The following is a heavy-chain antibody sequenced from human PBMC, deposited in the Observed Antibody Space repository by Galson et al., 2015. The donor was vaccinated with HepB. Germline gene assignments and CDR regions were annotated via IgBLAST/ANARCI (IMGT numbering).Heavy chain of an antibody. V-gene: IGHV3-9*01. J-gene: IGHJ6*03. CDR2: ISWNSGSI. D-gene: IGHD2-8*01. Sequence: SLRLSCAASGFTFDDYAMHWVRQAPGKGLEWVSGISWNSGSIGYADSVKGRFTISRNNAKNSLYLQMNSLRAEDTALYYCAKAVYSYYYYMDVWGKGTTVTVSS. CDR1: GFTFDDYA. CDR3: AKAVYSYYYYMDV.